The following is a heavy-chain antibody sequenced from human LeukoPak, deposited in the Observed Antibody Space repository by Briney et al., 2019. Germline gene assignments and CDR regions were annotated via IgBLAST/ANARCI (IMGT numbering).Heavy chain of an antibody. Sequence: PGGSLRLSCAASGFTFRNYAMTWVRQAPGKGLEWVSAISAGGESTYYADSVKGRLTISRDNSKNTLYMRMNSLRAEDTALYYCAKGRSGWSFDYWGQGTLVTVSS. J-gene: IGHJ4*02. CDR1: GFTFRNYA. V-gene: IGHV3-23*01. CDR2: ISAGGEST. D-gene: IGHD6-19*01. CDR3: AKGRSGWSFDY.